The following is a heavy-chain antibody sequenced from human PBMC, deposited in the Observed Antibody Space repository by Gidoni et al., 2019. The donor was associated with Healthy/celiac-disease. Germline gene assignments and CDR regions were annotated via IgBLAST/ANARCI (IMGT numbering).Heavy chain of an antibody. J-gene: IGHJ4*02. CDR2: IYYSGST. CDR1: GGSISSYY. D-gene: IGHD3-3*01. CDR3: ASSPTYYDFWSGYLAAHFDY. V-gene: IGHV4-59*01. Sequence: QVQLQESGPGLVKPSETLSLTCPVSGGSISSYYWSWIRQPPGKGLEWIGYIYYSGSTNYNPSLKSRVTISVDTSKNQFSLKLSSVTAADTAVYYCASSPTYYDFWSGYLAAHFDYWGQGTLVTVSS.